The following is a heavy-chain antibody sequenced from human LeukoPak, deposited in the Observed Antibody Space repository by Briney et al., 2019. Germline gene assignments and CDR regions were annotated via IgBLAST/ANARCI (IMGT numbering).Heavy chain of an antibody. J-gene: IGHJ3*02. V-gene: IGHV4-59*08. CDR3: ARRGGIVATIVAFDI. Sequence: TSETLSLTCTVSGGSISKYYWSWIRQPPGKGLEWIGYKDYSGSTNYNRSLKSRVTISVDTSKNQFSLKLSSVTAADTAVYYCARRGGIVATIVAFDIWGQGTMVTVSS. CDR1: GGSISKYY. D-gene: IGHD5-12*01. CDR2: KDYSGST.